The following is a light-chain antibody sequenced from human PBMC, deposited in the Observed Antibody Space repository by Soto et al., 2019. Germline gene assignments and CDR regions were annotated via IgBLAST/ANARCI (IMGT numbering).Light chain of an antibody. CDR2: GAT. CDR1: SSDVGGYHY. V-gene: IGLV2-14*01. CDR3: SSYTSGTTLYV. Sequence: QSVLTQPASVSGSPGQAITISCTGTSSDVGGYHYVSWYQHHPGKAPRLVIYGATNRPSGVSHRFSGSRSGNTASLTISGLQADDEADYYCSSYTSGTTLYVFGTGTK. J-gene: IGLJ1*01.